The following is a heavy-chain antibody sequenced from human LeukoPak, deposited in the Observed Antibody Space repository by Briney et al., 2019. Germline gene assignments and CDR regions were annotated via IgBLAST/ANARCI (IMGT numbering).Heavy chain of an antibody. CDR2: ISGSGGST. V-gene: IGHV3-23*01. J-gene: IGHJ4*02. CDR1: GFIFNNYA. CDR3: AKDGAKHGGSTFHFDY. Sequence: PGGSLRLSCAGSGFIFNNYAMHWVRQPPGKGLEWVSAISGSGGSTYYADSVKGRFTISRDNSKNTLYLQMNSLRADDTAVYYCAKDGAKHGGSTFHFDYWGQGTLVTVSS. D-gene: IGHD4-23*01.